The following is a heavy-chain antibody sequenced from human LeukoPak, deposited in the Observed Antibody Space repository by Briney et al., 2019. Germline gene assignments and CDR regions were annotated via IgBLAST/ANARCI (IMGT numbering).Heavy chain of an antibody. CDR1: GGSISSSSYY. CDR3: ARPRDEGATYELD. D-gene: IGHD1-26*01. CDR2: IYHSGST. J-gene: IGHJ4*02. V-gene: IGHV4-39*01. Sequence: SETLSLTCTVSGGSISSSSYYWGWIRQPPGKGLEWIGSIYHSGSTYYNPSLKSRVTISVDTSKNQFSLKLSSVTAADTAVYYCARPRDEGATYELDWGQGTLVTVSS.